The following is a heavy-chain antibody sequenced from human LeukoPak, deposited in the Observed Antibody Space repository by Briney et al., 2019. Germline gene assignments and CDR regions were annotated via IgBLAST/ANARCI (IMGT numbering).Heavy chain of an antibody. J-gene: IGHJ4*02. CDR2: ISGSGGST. V-gene: IGHV3-23*01. CDR1: GFTFSSYA. Sequence: GGSLRLSCAASGFTFSSYAMSWVRQAPGKGLEWVSAISGSGGSTYYADPVKGRFTISRDNSKNTLYLQMNSLRAEDTAVYYCAKGGKGSSSVKGFDYWGQGTLVTVSS. CDR3: AKGGKGSSSVKGFDY. D-gene: IGHD6-6*01.